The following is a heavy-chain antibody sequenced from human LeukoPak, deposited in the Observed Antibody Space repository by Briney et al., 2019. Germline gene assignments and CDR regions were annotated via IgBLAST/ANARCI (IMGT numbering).Heavy chain of an antibody. CDR1: GFAFNSYG. CDR3: ARDRIAKAGWFDP. Sequence: GRSLGLSCSASGFAFNSYGMHWVRQTPGKGLEWLAFILYDGSEEYYAGSVKGRFTISKDNSKNTVTLQMNSLRVDDTAVYYCARDRIAKAGWFDPWGQGTLVTVSS. V-gene: IGHV3-33*01. D-gene: IGHD6-13*01. CDR2: ILYDGSEE. J-gene: IGHJ5*02.